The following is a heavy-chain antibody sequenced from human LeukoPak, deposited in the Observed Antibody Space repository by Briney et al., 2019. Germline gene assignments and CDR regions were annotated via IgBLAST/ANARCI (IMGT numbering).Heavy chain of an antibody. J-gene: IGHJ4*02. CDR2: IKQDGSAK. V-gene: IGHV3-7*04. CDR1: GFMFSSYW. Sequence: GGSLRLSCAASGFMFSSYWMTWVRQAPGKGLEWVGNIKQDGSAKHYVDSVKGRFTISRDNAKNSLCLQLNSFRAEDTAVYYCARDAYGTGSHDYWGQGTLVTVSS. D-gene: IGHD3-10*01. CDR3: ARDAYGTGSHDY.